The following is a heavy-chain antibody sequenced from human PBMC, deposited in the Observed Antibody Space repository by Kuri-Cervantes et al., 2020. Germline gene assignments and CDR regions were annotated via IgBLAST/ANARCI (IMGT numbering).Heavy chain of an antibody. J-gene: IGHJ6*02. Sequence: GGSLRLSCAASGFTFSDYYMSWLRQDPGKGLEWISYIRSTSNTIYYADSVKGRFTISRDNAKNSLYLQMNSLRAEDTAVYYCARGHYGLDVWGQGTTVTVSS. V-gene: IGHV3-11*01. CDR2: IRSTSNTI. CDR3: ARGHYGLDV. CDR1: GFTFSDYY.